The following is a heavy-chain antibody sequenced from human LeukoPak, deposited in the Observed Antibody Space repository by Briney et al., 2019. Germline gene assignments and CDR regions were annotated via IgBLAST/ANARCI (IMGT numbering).Heavy chain of an antibody. CDR3: ARENYDQYYFDY. V-gene: IGHV3-30-3*01. CDR2: ISYDGSNK. D-gene: IGHD5-12*01. CDR1: GFTLSIYA. J-gene: IGHJ4*02. Sequence: GRSLRLSCAASGFTLSIYAMHWVRQAPGKRLEWVAVISYDGSNKYYADSVKGRFTISRDNSKNTLYLQMSSLRAEDTAVYYCARENYDQYYFDYWGRGTLVTVSS.